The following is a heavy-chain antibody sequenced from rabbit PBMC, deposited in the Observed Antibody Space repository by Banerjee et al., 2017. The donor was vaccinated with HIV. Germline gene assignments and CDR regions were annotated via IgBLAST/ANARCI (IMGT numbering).Heavy chain of an antibody. CDR1: GFDFSSYG. D-gene: IGHD4-1*01. Sequence: QEQLVESGGGLVQPGGSLKLSCEASGFDFSSYGVSWVRQAPGKGLEWIGYIDPIFNSTYYASWVNGRFTISSHNAQNTLYLQLNSLTAADTATYFCVSGGYYSSGWHLWGQGTLVTVS. CDR3: VSGGYYSSGWHL. V-gene: IGHV1S47*01. J-gene: IGHJ3*01. CDR2: IDPIFNST.